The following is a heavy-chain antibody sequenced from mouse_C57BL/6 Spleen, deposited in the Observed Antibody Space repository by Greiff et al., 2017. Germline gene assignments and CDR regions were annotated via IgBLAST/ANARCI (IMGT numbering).Heavy chain of an antibody. J-gene: IGHJ4*01. CDR3: ARWDGRGYYAMDY. Sequence: EVQRVESGPVLVKPGASVKMSCKASGYTFTDYYMNWVKQSHGKSLEWIGVINPYNGGTSYNQKFKGKATLTVDKSSSTAYMELNSLTSEDSAVYYCARWDGRGYYAMDYWGQGTSVTVSS. D-gene: IGHD4-1*01. CDR1: GYTFTDYY. V-gene: IGHV1-19*01. CDR2: INPYNGGT.